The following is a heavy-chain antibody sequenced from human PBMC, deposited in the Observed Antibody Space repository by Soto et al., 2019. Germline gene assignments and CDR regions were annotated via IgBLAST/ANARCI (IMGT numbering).Heavy chain of an antibody. CDR1: GYTFTSYG. J-gene: IGHJ4*02. V-gene: IGHV1-18*01. CDR2: ISAHNGNT. CDR3: ARVVVVPAAMGRSYSFDY. Sequence: ASVKVSCKASGYTFTSYGISWVRQAPGQGLEWMGWISAHNGNTNYAQKLQGRVTMTTDTSTSTAYMELRSLRSDDTAVYYCARVVVVPAAMGRSYSFDYWGQGTLVTVS. D-gene: IGHD2-2*01.